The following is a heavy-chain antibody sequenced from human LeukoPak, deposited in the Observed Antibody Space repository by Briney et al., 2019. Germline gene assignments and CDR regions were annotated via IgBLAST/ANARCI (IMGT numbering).Heavy chain of an antibody. Sequence: GGSLRLSCSASGFTFSDYSVNWVRQAPGKGLEWVSSITSGSSFIYYADSVKGRFTISRDNARNSLYLQMNSLRADDTAIYYCARTLYESSGYRRNVFDVWGQGTMVIVSS. CDR2: ITSGSSFI. CDR1: GFTFSDYS. CDR3: ARTLYESSGYRRNVFDV. J-gene: IGHJ3*01. V-gene: IGHV3-21*01. D-gene: IGHD3-22*01.